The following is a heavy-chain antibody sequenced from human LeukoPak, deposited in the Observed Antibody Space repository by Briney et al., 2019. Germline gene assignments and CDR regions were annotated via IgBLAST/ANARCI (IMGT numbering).Heavy chain of an antibody. Sequence: GGSLRLSCAASGFTFISYNMSWVRQAPGKGLEWVGNIKDDGSAKYYVDSVKGRFTISRDNTKNSLYLQMNNLRVEDTAVYYCARDTPGYGAYENWGQGTRVTVSS. J-gene: IGHJ4*02. V-gene: IGHV3-7*01. D-gene: IGHD4/OR15-4a*01. CDR3: ARDTPGYGAYEN. CDR2: IKDDGSAK. CDR1: GFTFISYN.